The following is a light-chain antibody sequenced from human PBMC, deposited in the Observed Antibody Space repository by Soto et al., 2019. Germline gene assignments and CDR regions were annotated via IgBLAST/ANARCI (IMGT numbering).Light chain of an antibody. CDR3: QQHNQWPIT. Sequence: ESRLTQSRANLSLSTGKRAPLSCRASQSAGNFLAWYQQKPGQAPRLLIYYISTRATGIPARFSGSGSGTEFTLTINSLQSEDSAVYYCQQHNQWPITFGQGTRLEI. CDR1: QSAGNF. J-gene: IGKJ5*01. CDR2: YIS. V-gene: IGKV3-11*01.